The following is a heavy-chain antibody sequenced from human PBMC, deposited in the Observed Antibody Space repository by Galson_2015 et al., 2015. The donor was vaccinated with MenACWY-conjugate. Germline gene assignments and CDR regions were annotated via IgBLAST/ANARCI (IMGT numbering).Heavy chain of an antibody. CDR3: ARVYSGSPDYGMDV. Sequence: SLRLSCAASGFTFSSYDMHWVRQAPGKGLDWVVVISYDGSNKYYADSVEGRFTISRDKNTLYLEMISLRGEDTAVYYCARVYSGSPDYGMDVWGQGTTVTVSS. CDR1: GFTFSSYD. D-gene: IGHD1-26*01. J-gene: IGHJ6*02. V-gene: IGHV3-30*04. CDR2: ISYDGSNK.